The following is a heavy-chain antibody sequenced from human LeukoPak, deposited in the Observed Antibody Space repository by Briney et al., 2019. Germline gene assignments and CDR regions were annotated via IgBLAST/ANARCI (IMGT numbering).Heavy chain of an antibody. CDR1: GFTVSSNY. Sequence: GGSLRLSCAASGFTVSSNYMSWVRQAPGKGLEWVSVIYSGGSTYYADSVKGRFTISRDNSKNTLYLQMNSLRAEDTAVYYCARDERIQLWLNWGQGTLVTVSS. CDR2: IYSGGST. J-gene: IGHJ4*02. D-gene: IGHD5-18*01. CDR3: ARDERIQLWLN. V-gene: IGHV3-66*01.